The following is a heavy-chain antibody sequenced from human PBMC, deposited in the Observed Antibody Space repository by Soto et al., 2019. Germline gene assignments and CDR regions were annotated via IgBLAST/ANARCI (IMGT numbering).Heavy chain of an antibody. CDR2: ISWNSGSI. CDR1: GFTFDDYA. V-gene: IGHV3-9*01. J-gene: IGHJ4*02. CDR3: AIGRGDYVLDY. D-gene: IGHD4-17*01. Sequence: EVQLVESGGGLVQPGRSLRLSCAASGFTFDDYAMHWVRQAPGKGLEWVSGISWNSGSIGYADSVKGRFTISRDNAKNSLYLQMNSLRAEDTALYYCAIGRGDYVLDYWGQGTLVTVSS.